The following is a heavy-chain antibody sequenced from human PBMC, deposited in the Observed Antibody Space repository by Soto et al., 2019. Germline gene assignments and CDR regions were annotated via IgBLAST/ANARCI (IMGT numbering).Heavy chain of an antibody. J-gene: IGHJ6*02. CDR3: AREVVVVPAATDSYYYYYGMDV. CDR1: GFTFSSYW. CDR2: IKQDGSEK. Sequence: EVQLVESGGGLVQPGGSLRLSCAASGFTFSSYWMSWVRQAPGKGLEWVANIKQDGSEKYYVDSVKGRFTISRDNAKNSLYLQLNSLRAEDTAVYYCAREVVVVPAATDSYYYYYGMDVWGQGTTVTVSS. V-gene: IGHV3-7*05. D-gene: IGHD2-2*01.